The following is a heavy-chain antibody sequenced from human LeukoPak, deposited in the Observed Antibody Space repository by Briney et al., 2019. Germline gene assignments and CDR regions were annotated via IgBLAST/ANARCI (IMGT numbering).Heavy chain of an antibody. V-gene: IGHV3-48*03. Sequence: GGSLPLSCAASGFTFSSYEMNCVRPAPGEGLEWVSYISSSGSTIYYADSVKGRFTISRDNAKNSLYLQMNSLRAEDTAVYYCAELGITMIGGVWGKGTTVTISS. J-gene: IGHJ6*04. CDR2: ISSSGSTI. CDR1: GFTFSSYE. CDR3: AELGITMIGGV. D-gene: IGHD3-10*02.